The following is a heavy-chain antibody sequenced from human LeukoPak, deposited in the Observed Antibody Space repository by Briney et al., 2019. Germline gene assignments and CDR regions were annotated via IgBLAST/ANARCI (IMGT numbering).Heavy chain of an antibody. CDR2: VSGGSSYI. Sequence: PGGSLRLSCAASGFTFGSYAMSWVRQAPGKGLEWVSSVSGGSSYIFYADSAKGRFTISRDNSQNTLYLQMNSLRAEDTAVYYCARDYADYVGYFFFDYWGQGTLVTVSS. J-gene: IGHJ4*02. D-gene: IGHD4-17*01. V-gene: IGHV3-23*01. CDR3: ARDYADYVGYFFFDY. CDR1: GFTFGSYA.